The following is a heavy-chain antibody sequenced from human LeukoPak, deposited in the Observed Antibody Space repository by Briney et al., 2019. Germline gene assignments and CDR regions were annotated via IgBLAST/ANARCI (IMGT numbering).Heavy chain of an antibody. D-gene: IGHD3-22*01. CDR3: AKLGGYYYQSDFDY. CDR2: IWYDGSNK. Sequence: GRSLRLSCAASGFTFNSYGMHWVRQAPGKGLEWVAVIWYDGSNKYYADSVKGRFTISRDNSNNTLYLQMNSLRADDTAVYYCAKLGGYYYQSDFDYWGQGTLVTVSS. CDR1: GFTFNSYG. J-gene: IGHJ4*02. V-gene: IGHV3-33*06.